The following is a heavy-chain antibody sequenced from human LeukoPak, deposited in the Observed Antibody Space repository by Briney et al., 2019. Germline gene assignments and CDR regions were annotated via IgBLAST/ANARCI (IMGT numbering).Heavy chain of an antibody. D-gene: IGHD2-2*01. CDR2: IIPIFGTA. Sequence: ASVKVSCKASGGTFSSYAISWVRQAPGQGLEWMGGIIPIFGTANYAQKFQGRVTITADESTSTAYMELSSLRSEDTAVYYCARGVVVPAAMVGAGFFVYWGQGTLVTVSS. V-gene: IGHV1-69*01. CDR3: ARGVVVPAAMVGAGFFVY. J-gene: IGHJ4*02. CDR1: GGTFSSYA.